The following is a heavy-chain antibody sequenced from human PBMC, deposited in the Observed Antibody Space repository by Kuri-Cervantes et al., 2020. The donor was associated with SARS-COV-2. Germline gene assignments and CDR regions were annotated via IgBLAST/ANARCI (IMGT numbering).Heavy chain of an antibody. CDR3: ARDSSGYYYYGMDV. Sequence: SETLSLTCTVSGGSISSYYWSWIRQPPGKGLEWIGYIYYSGSTNYNSPLKSRVTISVDTSKNQFSLKLSSVTAADTAVYYCARDSSGYYYYGMDVWGQGTTVTVSS. CDR1: GGSISSYY. D-gene: IGHD3-3*01. CDR2: IYYSGST. J-gene: IGHJ6*02. V-gene: IGHV4-59*01.